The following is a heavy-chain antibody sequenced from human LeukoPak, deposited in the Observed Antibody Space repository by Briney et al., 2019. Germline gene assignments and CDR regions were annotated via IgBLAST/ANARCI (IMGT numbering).Heavy chain of an antibody. V-gene: IGHV3-66*02. CDR3: ASRGGSYYVDY. J-gene: IGHJ4*02. CDR1: GFTVSSNY. D-gene: IGHD1-26*01. Sequence: GGSLRLSCAASGFTVSSNYMSWVRQAPGKGLEWVSGIYSGGSTYYADSVKGRFTISRDNSKNTLYLQMNSLRAEDTAVYYCASRGGSYYVDYWGQGTLVTVSS. CDR2: IYSGGST.